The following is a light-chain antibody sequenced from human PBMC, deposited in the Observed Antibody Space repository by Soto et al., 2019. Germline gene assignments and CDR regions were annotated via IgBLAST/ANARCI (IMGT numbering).Light chain of an antibody. CDR3: CSYAGSSTFVV. J-gene: IGLJ2*01. V-gene: IGLV2-23*02. CDR1: SSDVGSYNL. Sequence: QSVLTQPASVSGSPGQSITISCTGTSSDVGSYNLVSWYQQHPGKAPKLMMYEVSKRPSGVSNRFSGSKSGNTASLTISGLQAEAEAEYYCCSYAGSSTFVVFGGGTKLTVL. CDR2: EVS.